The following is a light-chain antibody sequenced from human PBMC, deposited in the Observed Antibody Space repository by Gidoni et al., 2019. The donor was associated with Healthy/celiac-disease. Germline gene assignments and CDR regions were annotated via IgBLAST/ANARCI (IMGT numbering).Light chain of an antibody. CDR3: QQYGSSPPRT. CDR1: QSVSSSY. J-gene: IGKJ5*01. CDR2: GAS. V-gene: IGKV3-20*01. Sequence: ELVLTQPPGTLSLSPGERATLSCRASQSVSSSYLAWYQQKPGEAPRLLIYGASSRATGSPDRFSGSGAGTNFTLTISRLEPEDFAVDYCQQYGSSPPRTFGQGTRLEIK.